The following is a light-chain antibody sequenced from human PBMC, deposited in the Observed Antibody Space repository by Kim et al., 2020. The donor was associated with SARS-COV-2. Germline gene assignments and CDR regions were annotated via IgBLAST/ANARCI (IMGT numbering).Light chain of an antibody. Sequence: QSALTQPASLSGSRGQSITISCIGSSSDIGDSKHVCWYQQHPGKAPKLIIYDITNRPSGLSSRFSGSKSGNTASLTISGLQGEDEAVYYCSSYTTSGTLVFGGGTNVSVL. CDR2: DIT. CDR3: SSYTTSGTLV. CDR1: SSDIGDSKH. V-gene: IGLV2-14*03. J-gene: IGLJ2*01.